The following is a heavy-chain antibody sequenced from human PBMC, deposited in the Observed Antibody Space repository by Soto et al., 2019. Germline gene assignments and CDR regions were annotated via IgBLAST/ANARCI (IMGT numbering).Heavy chain of an antibody. J-gene: IGHJ3*02. V-gene: IGHV3-66*01. CDR2: IYSGGGT. Sequence: GGSLRLSCAASGFTVSTNYMSWVRQAPGKGLEWVSLIYSGGGTHYADSVKGRFTISRDNSKNTLYLQMNSLRAEDTAVYYCARRGYCSGGSCYSIYALDIRGQGTMVTVSS. CDR3: ARRGYCSGGSCYSIYALDI. CDR1: GFTVSTNY. D-gene: IGHD2-15*01.